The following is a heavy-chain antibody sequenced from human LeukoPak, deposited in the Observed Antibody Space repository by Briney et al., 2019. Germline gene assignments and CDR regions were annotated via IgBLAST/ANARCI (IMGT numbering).Heavy chain of an antibody. CDR3: ARDPSGTISDIYYYYYMDV. CDR1: GFTFSSYA. CDR2: ISSNGGST. Sequence: PGGSLRLSCAASGFTFSSYAMDWVRQAPGKGREYVSAISSNGGSTYYAYSVKGRFTISRDNSNNSLYLQMNSLRAEDTAVYYCARDPSGTISDIYYYYYMDVWGKGTTVTVSS. V-gene: IGHV3-64*01. D-gene: IGHD1-7*01. J-gene: IGHJ6*03.